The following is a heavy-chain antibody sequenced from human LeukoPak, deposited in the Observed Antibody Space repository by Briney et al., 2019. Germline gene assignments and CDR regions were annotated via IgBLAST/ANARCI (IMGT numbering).Heavy chain of an antibody. CDR1: GFTLSSSA. V-gene: IGHV3-30-3*01. Sequence: GGSLRLSCAASGFTLSSSAMSWARQAPGKGLEWVAVISYDGSNKYYADSVKGRFTISRDNSKNTLYLQMNSLRAEDTAVYYCARDPDYGDYPSFDYWGQGTLVTVSS. J-gene: IGHJ4*02. CDR2: ISYDGSNK. D-gene: IGHD4-17*01. CDR3: ARDPDYGDYPSFDY.